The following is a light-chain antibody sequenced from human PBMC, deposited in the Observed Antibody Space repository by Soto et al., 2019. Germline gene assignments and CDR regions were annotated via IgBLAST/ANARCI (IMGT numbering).Light chain of an antibody. CDR2: DAS. CDR3: QQYNNWPRT. V-gene: IGKV1-5*01. Sequence: DIQMTQSPSSVSASVGDRLTITCRASQSISSWLAWYQQKPGKAPKLLIYDASNLESGVPSRFSGSGSGTEFTLTINSLQSEDFAVYYCQQYNNWPRTFGQGTKVDI. J-gene: IGKJ1*01. CDR1: QSISSW.